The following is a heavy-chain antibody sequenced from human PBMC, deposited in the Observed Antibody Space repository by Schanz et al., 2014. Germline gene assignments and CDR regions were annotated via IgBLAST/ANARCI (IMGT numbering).Heavy chain of an antibody. V-gene: IGHV4-4*02. CDR1: GGSFSSAHW. CDR3: ARAPSSSTSYFGSGFDY. CDR2: IHHSGST. Sequence: QVQLQESGPGLVKPSETLSLTCAVSGGSFSSAHWWTWVRQPPGKGLEWIAEIHHSGSTRYNPSLKSRVTMSVDKSKNQFSLNLNSVTAADTALYYCARAPSSSTSYFGSGFDYWGQGTLVTVSS. D-gene: IGHD3-10*01. J-gene: IGHJ4*02.